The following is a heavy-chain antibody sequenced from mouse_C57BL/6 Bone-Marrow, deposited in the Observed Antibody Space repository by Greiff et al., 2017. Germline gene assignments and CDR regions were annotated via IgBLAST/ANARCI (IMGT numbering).Heavy chain of an antibody. Sequence: QVQLQQPGAELVKPGASVKMSCKASGYTFTSYWITWVKQRPGQGLEWIGDIYPGSGSTNYNEKFKSKATLTADKSSSTAYMQLSSLTSEDSAVYFCATIYYDYDLYAMDYWGQGTSVTVSS. CDR3: ATIYYDYDLYAMDY. CDR1: GYTFTSYW. V-gene: IGHV1-55*01. J-gene: IGHJ4*01. CDR2: IYPGSGST. D-gene: IGHD2-4*01.